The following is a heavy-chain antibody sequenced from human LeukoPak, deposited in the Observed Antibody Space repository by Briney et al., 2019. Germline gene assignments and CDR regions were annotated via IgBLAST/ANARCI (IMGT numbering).Heavy chain of an antibody. CDR2: ITGSSNFI. Sequence: PGGSLRLSCATSGFIFSTYSLNWVRQAPGKGLEWVSSITGSSNFIYYADSVKGRFTISRGNAKNSLFLQMNSLRAEDTAMYYCARSEDYCSGGSCYAHWGQGILVTVSS. CDR1: GFIFSTYS. J-gene: IGHJ4*02. D-gene: IGHD2-15*01. V-gene: IGHV3-21*06. CDR3: ARSEDYCSGGSCYAH.